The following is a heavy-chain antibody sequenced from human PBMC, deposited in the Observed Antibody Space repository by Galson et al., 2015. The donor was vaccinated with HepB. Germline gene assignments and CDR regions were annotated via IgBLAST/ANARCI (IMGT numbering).Heavy chain of an antibody. CDR3: ARQYHVTLSYYYALDV. D-gene: IGHD2-2*01. CDR1: GYTFTDYY. Sequence: SGYTFTDYYVPWVRQAPGQGLEWVGWIDPSFGDTKYAQKFQGKVTMTRDTSINTVYMEVSGLRSDDTAVYYCARQYHVTLSYYYALDVWGQGTTVTVSS. V-gene: IGHV1-2*02. CDR2: IDPSFGDT. J-gene: IGHJ6*02.